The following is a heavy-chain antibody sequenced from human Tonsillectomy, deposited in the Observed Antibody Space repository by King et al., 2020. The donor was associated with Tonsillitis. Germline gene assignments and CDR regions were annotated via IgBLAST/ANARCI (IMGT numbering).Heavy chain of an antibody. CDR1: GFTFSSFG. CDR2: IWYDGSNK. CDR3: ARDLGDFWSGNSPEGNWFDP. V-gene: IGHV3-33*01. Sequence: VQLVESGGGVVQPGRSLRLSCAASGFTFSSFGMHWVRQAPGKGLEWVAVIWYDGSNKYYADSVKGRFTISRDNSKNTLYLQMNSLTAEDTAMYYCARDLGDFWSGNSPEGNWFDPWGQGTLVTVSA. D-gene: IGHD3-3*01. J-gene: IGHJ5*02.